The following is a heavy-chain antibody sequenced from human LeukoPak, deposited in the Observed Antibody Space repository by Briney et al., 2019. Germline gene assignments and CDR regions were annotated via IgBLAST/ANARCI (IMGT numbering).Heavy chain of an antibody. CDR3: ARIGHPWGIEDAFDI. J-gene: IGHJ3*02. V-gene: IGHV6-1*01. CDR1: GDTVSSNSAT. CDR2: TYYTSKWYS. D-gene: IGHD3-16*01. Sequence: RSQTLSLTCAISGDTVSSNSATRNWIRQSPSRGLEWLGRTYYTSKWYSDYAVSVKSRITINPDTSKNQFSLQLNSVTPEDTAVYYCARIGHPWGIEDAFDIWGQGTMVTVSS.